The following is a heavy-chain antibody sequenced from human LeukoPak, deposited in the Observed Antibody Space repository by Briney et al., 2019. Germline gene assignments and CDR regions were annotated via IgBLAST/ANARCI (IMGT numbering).Heavy chain of an antibody. CDR2: ISRSSTYI. CDR3: ARGTLGTFYNFDS. Sequence: GGSLRLSSAASGFTFSDYSMSWVRQAPGKVLEWFSAISRSSTYIYYAAAVKVRVTMSRDNANTSLYLQMNSVSAEDTAIYYCARGTLGTFYNFDSWGEGALVTVSS. V-gene: IGHV3-21*01. D-gene: IGHD1-7*01. CDR1: GFTFSDYS. J-gene: IGHJ4*02.